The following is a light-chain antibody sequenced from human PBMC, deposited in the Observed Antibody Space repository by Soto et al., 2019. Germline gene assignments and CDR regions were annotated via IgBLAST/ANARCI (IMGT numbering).Light chain of an antibody. V-gene: IGKV1-5*03. J-gene: IGKJ1*01. CDR2: KAS. CDR1: QTISSW. CDR3: QHYNSYSEA. Sequence: DIQMTQSPSTLSGSVGNRVTITCRASQTISSWLAWYQQKQGKAPKILIYKASTLTSGVPSRFRGSGSGTEFTLTISRLQPDDFETYYCQHYNSYSEAFGQGTKVDIK.